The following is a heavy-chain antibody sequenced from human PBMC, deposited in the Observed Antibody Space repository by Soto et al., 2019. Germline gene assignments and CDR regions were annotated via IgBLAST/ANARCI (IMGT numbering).Heavy chain of an antibody. CDR3: AKDEYSSPGYDF. CDR1: GFPFSSYA. CDR2: ISGSGGST. Sequence: GGSLSLSCAASGFPFSSYAMSWVRQAPGKGLEWVSAISGSGGSTYYADSVKGRFTISRDNSKNTLYLQMNSLRAEDTAVYYCAKDEYSSPGYDFWGQGPMVTVSS. V-gene: IGHV3-23*01. J-gene: IGHJ3*01. D-gene: IGHD6-6*01.